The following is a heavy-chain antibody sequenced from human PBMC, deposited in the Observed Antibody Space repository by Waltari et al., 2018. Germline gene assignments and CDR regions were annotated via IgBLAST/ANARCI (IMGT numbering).Heavy chain of an antibody. D-gene: IGHD5-12*01. Sequence: QVQLQESGPGLVKPSETLSLTCTVSGGSISSYYWSWIRQPPGKGLEWIGYTYYSGSTNYNPSLKSRVTISVDTSKTQFSLKLSSVTAADTAVYYCARESIGYGGYVLDYWGQGTLVTVSS. CDR3: ARESIGYGGYVLDY. CDR1: GGSISSYY. V-gene: IGHV4-59*01. J-gene: IGHJ4*02. CDR2: TYYSGST.